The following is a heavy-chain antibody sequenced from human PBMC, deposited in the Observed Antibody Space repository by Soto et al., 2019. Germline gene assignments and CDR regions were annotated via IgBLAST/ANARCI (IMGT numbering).Heavy chain of an antibody. CDR3: ARSEATGLDY. J-gene: IGHJ4*02. CDR1: GGSMTSSNW. Sequence: QVQLQESGPGLVKPSGTLSLTCTVSGGSMTSSNWWNWVRQSPGKGLEWIGEAVHSGRTNYNPSLKSRVTISVDKAKIHFSLKLSSVTAADTAVYYCARSEATGLDYWGQGTLVTVSS. V-gene: IGHV4-4*02. CDR2: AVHSGRT. D-gene: IGHD1-26*01.